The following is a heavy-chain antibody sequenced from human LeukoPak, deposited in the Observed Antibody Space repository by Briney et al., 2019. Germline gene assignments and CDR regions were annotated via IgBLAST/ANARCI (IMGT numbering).Heavy chain of an antibody. CDR2: IYPSDSDT. CDR3: ARQRPYYYGSGSYRAFDI. CDR1: GYSFTSDW. Sequence: GESLKISCKGSGYSFTSDWIGWVRQMPGKGLEWMGIIYPSDSDTRYSPSFQGQVTISADTSISIAYLQWSSLKASDTAMYYCARQRPYYYGSGSYRAFDIWGQGTMVTVSS. J-gene: IGHJ3*02. D-gene: IGHD3-10*01. V-gene: IGHV5-51*01.